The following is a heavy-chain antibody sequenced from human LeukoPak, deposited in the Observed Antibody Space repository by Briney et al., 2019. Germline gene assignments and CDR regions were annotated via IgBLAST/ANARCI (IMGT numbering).Heavy chain of an antibody. CDR2: IKQGGREI. V-gene: IGHV3-7*05. Sequence: GGSLRLSCAASGFILNSYWMSWVRQAPGKGLEWVASIKQGGREIYYVDSAKGRFTISRDSAKNSLYLQMNSLSAEDTAVYYCARDSDRRSDYWGQGTLVTASP. CDR3: ARDSDRRSDY. J-gene: IGHJ4*02. D-gene: IGHD3-22*01. CDR1: GFILNSYW.